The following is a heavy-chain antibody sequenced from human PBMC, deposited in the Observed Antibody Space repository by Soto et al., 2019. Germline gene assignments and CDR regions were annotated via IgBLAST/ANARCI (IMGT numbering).Heavy chain of an antibody. CDR3: ARGYPRIVGATEEFDP. CDR2: IYYSGST. D-gene: IGHD1-26*01. J-gene: IGHJ5*02. Sequence: SETLSLTCTASGGSISSGGYYWSWIRQHPGKGLEWIGYIYYSGSTYYNPSLKSRVTISVDTSKNQFSLKLSSVTAADTAVYYCARGYPRIVGATEEFDPWGQGTLVTVSS. V-gene: IGHV4-31*03. CDR1: GGSISSGGYY.